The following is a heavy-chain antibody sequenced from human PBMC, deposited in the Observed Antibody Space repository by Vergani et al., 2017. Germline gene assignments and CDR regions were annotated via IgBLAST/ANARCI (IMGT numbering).Heavy chain of an antibody. D-gene: IGHD6-19*01. Sequence: QVQLVESGGGVVQPGRSLRLSCAASGFTFSSYAMHWVRQAPGKGLEWVAVISYDGSNKYYADSVKGRFTISRDNSKNTLYLQMNSLRAEDTAVYYCARYPSVAGTYYYYMDVWGKGTTVTVSS. CDR3: ARYPSVAGTYYYYMDV. J-gene: IGHJ6*03. CDR1: GFTFSSYA. CDR2: ISYDGSNK. V-gene: IGHV3-30-3*01.